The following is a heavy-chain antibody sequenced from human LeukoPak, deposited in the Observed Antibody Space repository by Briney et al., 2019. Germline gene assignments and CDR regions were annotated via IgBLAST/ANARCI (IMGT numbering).Heavy chain of an antibody. Sequence: PSETLSLTCTVSGGSISSYYWSWIRQPPGKGLEWIGEINHSGSTNYNPSLKSRVTISVDTSKNQFSLKLSSVTAADTAVYYCARGRFRLGYCSGGSCYVDYWGQGTLVTVSS. V-gene: IGHV4-34*01. CDR2: INHSGST. D-gene: IGHD2-15*01. J-gene: IGHJ4*02. CDR1: GGSISSYY. CDR3: ARGRFRLGYCSGGSCYVDY.